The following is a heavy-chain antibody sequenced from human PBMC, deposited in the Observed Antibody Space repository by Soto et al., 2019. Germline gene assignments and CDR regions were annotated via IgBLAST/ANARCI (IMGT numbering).Heavy chain of an antibody. V-gene: IGHV1-18*01. J-gene: IGHJ4*02. D-gene: IGHD3-16*02. CDR1: GYTFTSYG. CDR2: ISAYNGNT. Sequence: QVQLVQSGAEVKKPGASVKVSCKASGYTFTSYGISWVRQAPGQGLEWMGWISAYNGNTNYAQKLQGRVTRTTDTSTSTAYMELRSLRADDTAVYYCARFLRAGFGGVSVYFDYWGQGTLVTVSS. CDR3: ARFLRAGFGGVSVYFDY.